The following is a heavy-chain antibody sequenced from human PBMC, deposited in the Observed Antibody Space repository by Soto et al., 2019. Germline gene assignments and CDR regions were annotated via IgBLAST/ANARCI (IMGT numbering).Heavy chain of an antibody. J-gene: IGHJ6*03. CDR1: GYTFTGYY. D-gene: IGHD3-10*01. CDR3: ARYMGEGAPFYYMDV. V-gene: IGHV1-2*02. Sequence: VASVKVSCKPSGYTFTGYYVHWVRQAPGQGLEWMGWINPNTGGTNSAQRFQGRVTMTRDTSISTAYTELSSLTSDDTAIYYCARYMGEGAPFYYMDVWGKGTTVTVSS. CDR2: INPNTGGT.